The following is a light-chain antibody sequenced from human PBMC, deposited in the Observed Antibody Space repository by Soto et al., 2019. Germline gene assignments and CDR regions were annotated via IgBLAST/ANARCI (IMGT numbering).Light chain of an antibody. V-gene: IGKV1-12*01. Sequence: MQMPQSPSSVSGALEERVTVTCRASQGISSWLAWYQQKPGKAPKLLIYAASSLQSGVPSRFSGSGSGTDFTLTFCSLQLDDFATYYCQQSYNTPLTFGQGTKVDIK. J-gene: IGKJ1*01. CDR1: QGISSW. CDR2: AAS. CDR3: QQSYNTPLT.